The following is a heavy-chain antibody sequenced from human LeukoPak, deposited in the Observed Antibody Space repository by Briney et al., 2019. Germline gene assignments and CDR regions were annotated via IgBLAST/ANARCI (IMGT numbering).Heavy chain of an antibody. Sequence: GESLKISCKGSGYSFTSYWIGWVRQMPGKGLEWMGIIYPGDSDTRYSPSFQGQVTISADKSISTAYLQWSSLKASDTAMYYCARLSIAAAGQHGFDYWGQGTLVTVSS. CDR1: GYSFTSYW. V-gene: IGHV5-51*01. CDR2: IYPGDSDT. J-gene: IGHJ4*02. CDR3: ARLSIAAAGQHGFDY. D-gene: IGHD6-13*01.